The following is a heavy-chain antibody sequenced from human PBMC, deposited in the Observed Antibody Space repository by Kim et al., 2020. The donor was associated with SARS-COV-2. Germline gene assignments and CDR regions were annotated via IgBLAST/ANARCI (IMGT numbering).Heavy chain of an antibody. D-gene: IGHD2-15*01. Sequence: GRTHYAGSVKGRFTISRDNAKNTLYLQMNSLRAEDTAVYYCAKGVVPDYWGQGTLVTVSS. CDR3: AKGVVPDY. V-gene: IGHV3-23*01. CDR2: GRT. J-gene: IGHJ4*02.